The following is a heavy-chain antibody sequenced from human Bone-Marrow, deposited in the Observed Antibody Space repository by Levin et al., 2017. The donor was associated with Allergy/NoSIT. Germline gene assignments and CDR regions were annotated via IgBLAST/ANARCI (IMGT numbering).Heavy chain of an antibody. CDR2: ISYSATT. J-gene: IGHJ3*02. CDR1: GGSISSGDYY. CDR3: AQGHPDAFDI. V-gene: IGHV4-30-4*01. Sequence: SSETLSLTCTVSGGSISSGDYYWTWIRQSPGKGLEWIGYISYSATTDYHPSLKSRVSISVDRSKNQFSLTLTSVTAADTAVYYCAQGHPDAFDIWGPGTMVSVS.